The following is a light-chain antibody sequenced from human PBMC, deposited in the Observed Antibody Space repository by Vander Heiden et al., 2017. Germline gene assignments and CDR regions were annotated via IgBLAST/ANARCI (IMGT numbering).Light chain of an antibody. V-gene: IGKV4-1*01. CDR2: WAS. Sequence: DIVMTQSPDSLAVSLGERATINCKSSQSVLYSSNNKNYLAWYQQKPRQPPKLLIYWASTRESGVPDRFSGSGSGTDFTLTIRSLQAEDVAVYYCQQYYSTPFTFSPGTKVEIK. J-gene: IGKJ3*01. CDR3: QQYYSTPFT. CDR1: QSVLYSSNNKNY.